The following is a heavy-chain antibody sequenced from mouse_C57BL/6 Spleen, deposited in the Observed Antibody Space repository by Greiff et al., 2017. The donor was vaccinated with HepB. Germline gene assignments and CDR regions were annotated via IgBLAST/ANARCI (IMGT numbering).Heavy chain of an antibody. J-gene: IGHJ4*01. CDR3: ARGGYYGSSPMDY. D-gene: IGHD1-1*01. V-gene: IGHV1-22*01. CDR2: INPNNGGT. Sequence: EVQLQQSGPELVKPGASVKMSCKASGYTFTDYNMHWVKQSHGKSLEWIGYINPNNGGTSYNQKFKGKATLTVNKSSSTAYMELRSLTSEDSAVYYCARGGYYGSSPMDYWGQRTSVTVSS. CDR1: GYTFTDYN.